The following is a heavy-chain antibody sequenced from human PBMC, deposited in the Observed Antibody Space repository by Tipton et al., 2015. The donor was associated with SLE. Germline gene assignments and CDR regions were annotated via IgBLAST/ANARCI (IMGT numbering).Heavy chain of an antibody. V-gene: IGHV3-NL1*01. CDR2: IYTGGST. CDR3: ARDKYSGYDYILDF. Sequence: SLRLSCAASGFTFSSYAMHWVRQAPGKGLEWVSIIYTGGSTMYAGSVQGRFTISRDTSKNTVYLQMNSLRAEDTAVYYCARDKYSGYDYILDFWGQGTLVTVSS. CDR1: GFTFSSYA. J-gene: IGHJ4*02. D-gene: IGHD5-12*01.